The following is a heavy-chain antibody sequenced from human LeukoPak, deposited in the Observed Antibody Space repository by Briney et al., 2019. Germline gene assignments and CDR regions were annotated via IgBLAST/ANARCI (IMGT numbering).Heavy chain of an antibody. Sequence: GGSLRLSCAASGFRFSSYGMHWVRQAPGKGLEWVAVIWYDGSNKYYADSVKGRFTVSRDNSRDTLYLQMNSLRAEDTAVYYCAKDLGTRNTVTTGHFDYWGQGTLVTVSS. V-gene: IGHV3-33*06. CDR3: AKDLGTRNTVTTGHFDY. CDR2: IWYDGSNK. D-gene: IGHD4-11*01. CDR1: GFRFSSYG. J-gene: IGHJ4*02.